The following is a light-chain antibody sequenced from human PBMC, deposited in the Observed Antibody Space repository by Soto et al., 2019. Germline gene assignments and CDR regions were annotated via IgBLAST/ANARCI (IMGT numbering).Light chain of an antibody. J-gene: IGLJ1*01. Sequence: SVLTQPPSVSGAPGQRVTISCTGSSSIIGAGYDVHWYQQLPGTAPKLLIYGNSNRPSGVPDRFSGSKSGTSASLAITGLQAEDEADYYCRSYDSSLSGYVFGTGTKLTVL. CDR1: SSIIGAGYD. CDR3: RSYDSSLSGYV. V-gene: IGLV1-40*01. CDR2: GNS.